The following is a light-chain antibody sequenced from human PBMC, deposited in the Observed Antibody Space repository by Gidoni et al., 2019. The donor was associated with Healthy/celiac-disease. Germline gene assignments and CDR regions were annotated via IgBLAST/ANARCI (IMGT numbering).Light chain of an antibody. Sequence: QSVLTQPHSVSGAPRQRVTISCTGSSSNIGAGYDVHWYQQLPGTAPKLLIYGNSNRPSGVPDRFSGSKSGTSASLAITGLQAEDEADYYCQSYDSSLSALYVFGTGTKITVL. J-gene: IGLJ1*01. CDR2: GNS. CDR1: SSNIGAGYD. CDR3: QSYDSSLSALYV. V-gene: IGLV1-40*01.